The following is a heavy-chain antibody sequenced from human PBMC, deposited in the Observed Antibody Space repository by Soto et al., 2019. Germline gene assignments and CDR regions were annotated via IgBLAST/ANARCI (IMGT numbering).Heavy chain of an antibody. J-gene: IGHJ5*02. CDR1: GSSKSSHH. D-gene: IGHD3-22*01. V-gene: IGHV4-59*08. Sequence: LSFTCSASGSSKSSHHFNSSHKNARTGLEWSESIYYSGSTNYNPSLRRRVTISVDTSKNQFSLKLSSVTAADTAVYYCARHLGYDSSGYCRNWFDPWGQGTLVTVSS. CDR3: ARHLGYDSSGYCRNWFDP. CDR2: IYYSGST.